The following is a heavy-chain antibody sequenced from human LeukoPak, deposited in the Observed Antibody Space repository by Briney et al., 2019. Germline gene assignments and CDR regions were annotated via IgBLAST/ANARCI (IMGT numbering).Heavy chain of an antibody. V-gene: IGHV3-15*01. J-gene: IGHJ3*02. CDR3: RKNIVVGPAAKDI. Sequence: GGSLRLSCAASGFTFSNAWMSWVRQAPGKGLEWVGRIKSKTDGGTTDYAAPVKGRFTISRDDSKNTLYLQMNSLKTEDTAVYYCRKNIVVGPAAKDIWGQGTMVTVSS. D-gene: IGHD2-2*01. CDR1: GFTFSNAW. CDR2: IKSKTDGGTT.